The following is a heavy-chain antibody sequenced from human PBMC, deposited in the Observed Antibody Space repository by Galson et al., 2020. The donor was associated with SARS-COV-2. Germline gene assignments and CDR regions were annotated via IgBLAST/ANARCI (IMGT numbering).Heavy chain of an antibody. CDR1: GGSISSGGYY. J-gene: IGHJ3*02. CDR3: ARERRGEGYYDSSGYNDAFDI. Sequence: ETSETLSLTCTVSGGSISSGGYYWSWIRQHPGKGLEWNGYINYSGSTYYNPSRKSRVTISADTSKNQFSLKLSSVTAADTAVYYCARERRGEGYYDSSGYNDAFDIWGQGTMVTVSS. V-gene: IGHV4-31*03. CDR2: INYSGST. D-gene: IGHD3-22*01.